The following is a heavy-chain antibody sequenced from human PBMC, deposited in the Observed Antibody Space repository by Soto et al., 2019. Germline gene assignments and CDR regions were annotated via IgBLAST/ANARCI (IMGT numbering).Heavy chain of an antibody. D-gene: IGHD3-10*01. CDR1: GFTFIGYW. CDR3: ARDGSMVRERWFDP. CDR2: INNDGIDT. J-gene: IGHJ5*02. Sequence: EVQLVESGGGVVQPGGSLRLSCAASGFTFIGYWMHWVRQGPGKGLVWVARINNDGIDTTYADSVKGRFTISRDNTKNMVYGEMNSLRADDTAVYYCARDGSMVRERWFDPWGQGTLVTVSS. V-gene: IGHV3-74*03.